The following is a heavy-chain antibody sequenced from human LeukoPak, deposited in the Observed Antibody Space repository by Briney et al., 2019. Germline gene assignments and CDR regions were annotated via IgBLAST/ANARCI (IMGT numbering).Heavy chain of an antibody. CDR2: IYSGGST. D-gene: IGHD1-26*01. J-gene: IGHJ4*02. CDR3: AREEWDSSGAFDY. V-gene: IGHV3-53*01. Sequence: PGGSLRLSCAASGFTVSSNYMSWVRQAPGRGLEWVSVIYSGGSTYYADSVKGRFTISRDNSKDTLYLQMNSLRAEDTAVYYCAREEWDSSGAFDYWGQGTLVTVSS. CDR1: GFTVSSNY.